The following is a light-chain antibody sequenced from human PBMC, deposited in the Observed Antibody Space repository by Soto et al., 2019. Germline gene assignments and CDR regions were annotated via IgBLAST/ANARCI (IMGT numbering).Light chain of an antibody. CDR1: QSVSSY. CDR3: QQRSNWPLT. J-gene: IGKJ3*01. Sequence: EIVLTQSPATLSLSPGERATLSCRASQSVSSYLAWYQQKPGQAPRLLIYDASNRATGIPVRFSSSGSGTDFTLTISSLEPEDFAVYYCQQRSNWPLTFGPGTKVDIK. V-gene: IGKV3-11*01. CDR2: DAS.